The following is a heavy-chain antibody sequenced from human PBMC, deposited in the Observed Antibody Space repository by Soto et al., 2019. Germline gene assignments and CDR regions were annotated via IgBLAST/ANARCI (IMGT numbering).Heavy chain of an antibody. V-gene: IGHV3-23*01. CDR2: ISGSGGST. CDR3: AKEGVGEMATPSAREDYYYYHGMDV. J-gene: IGHJ6*02. Sequence: GVSLRLSYAASGFTISGFAISWVRQATGKGLEWVSAISGSGGSTYYADSVKGRFTISRDNSKNTLYLQMNSLRAEDTAVYYCAKEGVGEMATPSAREDYYYYHGMDVWGQGTTVTVSS. CDR1: GFTISGFA. D-gene: IGHD5-12*01.